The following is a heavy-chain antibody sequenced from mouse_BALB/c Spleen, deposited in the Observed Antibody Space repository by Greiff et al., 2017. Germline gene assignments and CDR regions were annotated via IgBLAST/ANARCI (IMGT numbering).Heavy chain of an antibody. Sequence: QVHVKQSGPGLVAPSQSLSITCTVSGFSLTGYGVNWVRQPPGKGLEWLGMIWGDGSTDYNSALKSRLSISKDNSKSQVFLKMNSLQTDDTARYYCARVDHFYYGSSYYFDYWGQGTTLTVSS. CDR3: ARVDHFYYGSSYYFDY. CDR2: IWGDGST. D-gene: IGHD1-1*01. V-gene: IGHV2-6-7*01. J-gene: IGHJ2*01. CDR1: GFSLTGYG.